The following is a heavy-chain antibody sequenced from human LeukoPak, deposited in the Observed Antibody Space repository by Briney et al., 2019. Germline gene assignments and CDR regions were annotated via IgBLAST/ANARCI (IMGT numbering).Heavy chain of an antibody. V-gene: IGHV3-23*01. J-gene: IGHJ4*02. CDR3: AKVEEEPRLRHGLSDY. D-gene: IGHD1-14*01. CDR2: VSDSGGST. CDR1: GFTFSSYA. Sequence: GGSLRLSCAASGFTFSSYAMSWVRQAPGKGLGWVAVVSDSGGSTYSADSVKGRFIISRDNSKNTLYLQMNSLRAEDTAVYYCAKVEEEPRLRHGLSDYWGQGTLVTVSS.